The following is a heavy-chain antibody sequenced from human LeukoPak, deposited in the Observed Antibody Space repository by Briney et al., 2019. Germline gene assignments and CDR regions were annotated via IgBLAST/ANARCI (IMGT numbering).Heavy chain of an antibody. CDR1: GGSISSGDYY. V-gene: IGHV4-30-4*01. J-gene: IGHJ5*02. Sequence: PSETLSLTCTVSGGSISSGDYYWSWIRQLPGKGLEWIGYIYYSGSTYYNPSLKSRVTISVDTSKNQFSLKLSSVTAADTAVYYCARARGYSYGKNWFDPWGQGTLVTVSS. CDR3: ARARGYSYGKNWFDP. D-gene: IGHD5-18*01. CDR2: IYYSGST.